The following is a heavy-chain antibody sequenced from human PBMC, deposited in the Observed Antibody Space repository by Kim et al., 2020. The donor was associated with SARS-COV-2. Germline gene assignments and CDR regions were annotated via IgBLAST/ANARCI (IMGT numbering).Heavy chain of an antibody. CDR3: ARDRFLDILTPGGYNWFDP. CDR1: GGSVSSGSYY. CDR2: IYYSGST. Sequence: SETLSLTCTVSGGSVSSGSYYWSWIRQPPGKGLEWIGYIYYSGSTNYNPSLKSRVTISVDTSKNQFSLKLSSVTAADTAVYYCARDRFLDILTPGGYNWFDPWGQGTLVTVSS. J-gene: IGHJ5*02. V-gene: IGHV4-61*01. D-gene: IGHD3-9*01.